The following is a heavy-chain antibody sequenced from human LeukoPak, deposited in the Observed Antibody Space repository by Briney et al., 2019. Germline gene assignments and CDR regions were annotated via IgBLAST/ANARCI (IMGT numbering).Heavy chain of an antibody. CDR2: ISAYNGNT. CDR1: GGTFSSYA. V-gene: IGHV1-18*01. D-gene: IGHD5-18*01. Sequence: ASVKVSCKASGGTFSSYAISWVRQAPGQGLEWMGWISAYNGNTNYAQKLQGRVTMTTDTSTSTAYMELRSLRSDDTAVYYCARVGYSYGFFDYWGQGTLVTVSS. J-gene: IGHJ4*02. CDR3: ARVGYSYGFFDY.